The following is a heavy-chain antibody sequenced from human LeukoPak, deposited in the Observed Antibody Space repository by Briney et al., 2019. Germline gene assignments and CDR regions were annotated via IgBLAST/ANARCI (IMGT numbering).Heavy chain of an antibody. CDR3: ARNAGTKDYYYGMDV. CDR2: FFYSGST. Sequence: SETLSLTCTVSGASINKYYWTWVRQPPGKGLEWIGYFFYSGSTRYNPSLKSRVTMSGDMSNNQFSLRLTSLTAADTAVYYCARNAGTKDYYYGMDVWGQGTTVIVSS. CDR1: GASINKYY. J-gene: IGHJ6*02. V-gene: IGHV4-59*08. D-gene: IGHD2-2*01.